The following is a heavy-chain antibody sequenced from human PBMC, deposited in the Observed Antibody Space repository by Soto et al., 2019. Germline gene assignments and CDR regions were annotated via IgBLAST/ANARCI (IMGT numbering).Heavy chain of an antibody. CDR2: INHSGSA. D-gene: IGHD3-10*01. CDR3: AKGPQGGYYDSGSFYSSVY. V-gene: IGHV4-34*01. Sequence: QVQLQQWGAGLLKPSETLSLTCAVYGGSFNGYYWSWIRQPPGKGLDWIGEINHSGSANYNPSFKRRTSISVDTSKYQLCLLLGSVTAADTAVYYCAKGPQGGYYDSGSFYSSVYWGQGTPVTVSS. J-gene: IGHJ4*02. CDR1: GGSFNGYY.